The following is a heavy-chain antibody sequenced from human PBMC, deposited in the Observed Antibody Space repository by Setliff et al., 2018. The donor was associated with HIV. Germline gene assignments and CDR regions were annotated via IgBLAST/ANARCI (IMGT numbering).Heavy chain of an antibody. J-gene: IGHJ3*02. CDR3: ARDPSYSPYYDFWSGYYPHDALDI. CDR1: GGTFSSYA. V-gene: IGHV1-69*13. Sequence: SVKVSCKASGGTFSSYAISWVRQAPRQGLEWMGGIIPLFGTRDYAQKFQGRVAITADESTSTAYMELSSLRSEDTAIYYCARDPSYSPYYDFWSGYYPHDALDIWPRDNGHRLI. CDR2: IIPLFGTR. D-gene: IGHD3-3*01.